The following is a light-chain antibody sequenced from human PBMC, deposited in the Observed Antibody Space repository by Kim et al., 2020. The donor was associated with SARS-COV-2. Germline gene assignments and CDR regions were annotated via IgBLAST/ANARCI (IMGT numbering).Light chain of an antibody. CDR2: DVS. CDR1: SSDVGGYNY. J-gene: IGLJ1*01. CDR3: SSYTSSSTLGV. V-gene: IGLV2-14*03. Sequence: QSITISCTGTSSDVGGYNYVSWYQQHPGKAPKLMIYDVSNRPSGVSNRFSGSKSGNTASLTISGLQAEDVADYYCSSYTSSSTLGVFGTGTKVTVL.